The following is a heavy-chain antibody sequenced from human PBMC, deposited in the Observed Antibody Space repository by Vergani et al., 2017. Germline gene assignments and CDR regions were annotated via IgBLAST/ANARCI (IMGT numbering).Heavy chain of an antibody. CDR2: IYYRGST. CDR3: AREGSAAAGYYYYYYGMDV. V-gene: IGHV4-39*07. CDR1: GGSISSSSYY. J-gene: IGHJ6*02. D-gene: IGHD6-13*01. Sequence: QLQLQESGPGLVKPSETLSLTCTVSGGSISSSSYYWGWIRQPPGKGLEWIGSIYYRGSTYYNPSLKSRVTISVDTSKNQFSLKLSSVTAADTAVYYCAREGSAAAGYYYYYYGMDVWGQGTTVTVSS.